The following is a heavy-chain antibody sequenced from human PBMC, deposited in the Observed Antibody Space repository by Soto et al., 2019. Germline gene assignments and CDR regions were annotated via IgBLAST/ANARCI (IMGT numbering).Heavy chain of an antibody. D-gene: IGHD3-10*01. CDR2: FSPPFGTS. Sequence: QVQLVQSGAEVKKPGSSVKVSCKTSGVSFNNNGIGWVRQAPGHGLGWMGGFSPPFGTSNYARKFQGRISITADASTGTVNMELSSLTSEDTAQYYCARVLYYGSGSYSPYGMDVWGQGTTVTVSS. J-gene: IGHJ6*02. CDR3: ARVLYYGSGSYSPYGMDV. CDR1: GVSFNNNG. V-gene: IGHV1-69*01.